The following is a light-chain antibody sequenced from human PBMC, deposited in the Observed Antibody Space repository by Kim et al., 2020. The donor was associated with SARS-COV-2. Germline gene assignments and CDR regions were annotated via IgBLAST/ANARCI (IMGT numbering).Light chain of an antibody. Sequence: SPGKRATPSCRASQSVTNSYLAWYQPNPGQTPRLLTYGASSRGTRSPGRFSGSGSGTDFTLTISRLETEDFAVYYCQQYGRSPISFGQGTRLEIK. J-gene: IGKJ5*01. CDR3: QQYGRSPIS. CDR1: QSVTNSY. V-gene: IGKV3-20*01. CDR2: GAS.